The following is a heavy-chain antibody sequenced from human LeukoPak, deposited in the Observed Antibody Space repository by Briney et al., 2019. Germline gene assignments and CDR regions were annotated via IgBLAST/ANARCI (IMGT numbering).Heavy chain of an antibody. D-gene: IGHD3-10*01. CDR1: GGSISSYY. CDR3: ARETLEYGSGSNNWFDP. V-gene: IGHV4-59*01. Sequence: KASETLSLTCTVSGGSISSYYWSWIRQPPGKGLEWIGYIYYSGSTNCNPSLKSRVTISVDTSKNQFSLKLSSVTAADTAVYYCARETLEYGSGSNNWFDPWGQGTLVTVSS. J-gene: IGHJ5*02. CDR2: IYYSGST.